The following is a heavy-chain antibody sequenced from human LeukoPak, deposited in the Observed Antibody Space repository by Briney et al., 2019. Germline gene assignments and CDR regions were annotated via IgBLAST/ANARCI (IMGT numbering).Heavy chain of an antibody. CDR3: ARRVVVTAQTLDAFNI. J-gene: IGHJ3*02. CDR1: GGSISNYY. D-gene: IGHD2-21*02. Sequence: NPSETLSLTCTVSGGSISNYYWTWIRQPPGKGLEWIGYIFYSGSTNYNPSLKSRVTISVDTSKNQFSLKLSSVTAADTAVYYCARRVVVTAQTLDAFNIWGQGTMVTVSS. V-gene: IGHV4-59*08. CDR2: IFYSGST.